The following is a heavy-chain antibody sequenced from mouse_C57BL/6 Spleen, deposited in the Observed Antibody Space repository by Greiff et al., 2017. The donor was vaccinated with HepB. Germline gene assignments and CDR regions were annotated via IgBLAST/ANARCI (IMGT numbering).Heavy chain of an antibody. CDR2: ISSGSSTI. V-gene: IGHV5-17*01. Sequence: EVQVVESGGGLVKPGGSLKLSCAASGFTFSDYGMHWVRQAPEKGLEWVAYISSGSSTIYYADTVKGRFTISRDNAKNTLFLQMTSLRSEDTAMYYCAREREILYSGLAYWGQGTLVTVSA. J-gene: IGHJ3*01. CDR3: AREREILYSGLAY. D-gene: IGHD2-12*01. CDR1: GFTFSDYG.